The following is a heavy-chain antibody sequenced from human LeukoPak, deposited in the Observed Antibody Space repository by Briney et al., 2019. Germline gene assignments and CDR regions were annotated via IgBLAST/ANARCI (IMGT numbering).Heavy chain of an antibody. CDR2: ISGSGGST. CDR1: GFTFSSYG. CDR3: AKVPYYYGSGYWDY. J-gene: IGHJ4*02. Sequence: GGALRLSCAASGFTFSSYGMSWVRQAPGKGLEGVSAISGSGGSTYYADSVKGRFTISRDNSKNTLYLQMNSLRAEDTAVYYCAKVPYYYGSGYWDYWGQGTLVTVSS. D-gene: IGHD3-10*01. V-gene: IGHV3-23*01.